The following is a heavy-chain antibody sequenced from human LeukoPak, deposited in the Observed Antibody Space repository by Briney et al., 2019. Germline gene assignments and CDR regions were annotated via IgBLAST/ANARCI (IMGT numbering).Heavy chain of an antibody. D-gene: IGHD1-1*01. J-gene: IGHJ6*03. CDR2: IGTASDT. Sequence: PGRSLRLSCAASGFTFSSSDMHSVRQPTAHGLARVSTIGTASDTYYPGSVEGRFNLSRDNAKNSLYLQMNSLTAGDTAVYYCARGPPRGKYYYMDVWGKGTTVTVSS. CDR3: ARGPPRGKYYYMDV. V-gene: IGHV3-13*01. CDR1: GFTFSSSD.